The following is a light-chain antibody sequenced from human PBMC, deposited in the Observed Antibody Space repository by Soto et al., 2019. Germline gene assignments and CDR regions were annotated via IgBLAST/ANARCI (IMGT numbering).Light chain of an antibody. Sequence: QSVLTQPRSVSGSPGQSVTISCTGTSSDVGGYIYVSWYQQYPGKAPKVMIYAVTKRPSGVPDRISGSKSGNTASLTISGLQAEDEADYYCCSYAGSYTHYVFGTGTKLTVL. CDR3: CSYAGSYTHYV. CDR1: SSDVGGYIY. V-gene: IGLV2-11*01. J-gene: IGLJ1*01. CDR2: AVT.